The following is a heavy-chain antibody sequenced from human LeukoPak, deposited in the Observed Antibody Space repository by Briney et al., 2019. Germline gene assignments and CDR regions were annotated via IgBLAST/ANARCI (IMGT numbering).Heavy chain of an antibody. D-gene: IGHD4-17*01. Sequence: GASVKVSCKASGYIFTDYYMYWVRQAPGQGPEWMGWINPNSGGTNYAQKFQGRVTMTTDTSTSTAYMELRSLRSDDTAVYYCARVPPSYGDYVRLVPPPHTYYFDYWGQGTLVTVSS. CDR3: ARVPPSYGDYVRLVPPPHTYYFDY. CDR2: INPNSGGT. CDR1: GYIFTDYY. J-gene: IGHJ4*02. V-gene: IGHV1-2*02.